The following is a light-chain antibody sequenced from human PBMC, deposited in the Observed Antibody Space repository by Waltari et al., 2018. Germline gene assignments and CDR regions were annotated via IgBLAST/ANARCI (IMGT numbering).Light chain of an antibody. Sequence: NFMLTQPHSVSESPGKTVTISCTRSRGSIASNYVQWYRQRPGTSPTTVIYEYNQRPSGVPDRFSGSIDSSSNSASLTISGLKTEDEADYYCQSYDSSSVVFGGGTKLTVL. V-gene: IGLV6-57*01. CDR2: EYN. CDR3: QSYDSSSVV. J-gene: IGLJ2*01. CDR1: RGSIASNY.